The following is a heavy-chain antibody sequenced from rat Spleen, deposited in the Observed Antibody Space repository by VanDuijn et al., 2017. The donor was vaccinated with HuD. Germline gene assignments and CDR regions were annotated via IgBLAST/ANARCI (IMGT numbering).Heavy chain of an antibody. CDR1: GYSITSIYR. D-gene: IGHD1-3*01. CDR3: AKTTVAYYDY. CDR2: INSAGST. J-gene: IGHJ2*01. V-gene: IGHV3-3*01. Sequence: EVQLQESGPGLVKPSQSLSLTCSVTGYSITSIYRWNWIRKFPGNKLEWMGYINSAGSTNYNPSLKSRISITRDTSRNQFFLQVNSVTTEDTATYYCAKTTVAYYDYWGQGVMVTVSS.